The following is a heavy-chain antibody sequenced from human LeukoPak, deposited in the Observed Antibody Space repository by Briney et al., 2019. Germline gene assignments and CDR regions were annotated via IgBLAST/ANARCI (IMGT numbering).Heavy chain of an antibody. CDR2: IYYSGST. CDR1: GGSVSSGSYY. V-gene: IGHV4-61*01. CDR3: ARSYGWYLDY. D-gene: IGHD6-19*01. Sequence: SETLSLTCTVSGGSVSSGSYYWSWIRQPPGKGLEWIGYIYYSGSTNYNPSLKSRVTISVDTSKNQFSLELSSVTAADTAVYYCARSYGWYLDYWGQGTLVTVSS. J-gene: IGHJ4*02.